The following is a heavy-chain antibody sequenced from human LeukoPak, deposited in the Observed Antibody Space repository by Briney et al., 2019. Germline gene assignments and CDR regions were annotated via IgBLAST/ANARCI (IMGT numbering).Heavy chain of an antibody. V-gene: IGHV3-30*04. CDR2: ISYDGSNK. Sequence: GGSLRLSCAASGFTSSSYAMHWVRQAPGKGLEWVAVISYDGSNKYYADSVKGRFTISRDNSKNTLYLQVNSLRAEDTAVYYCAKDGRFPWGQGTLVTVSS. CDR3: AKDGRFP. D-gene: IGHD3-3*01. J-gene: IGHJ4*02. CDR1: GFTSSSYA.